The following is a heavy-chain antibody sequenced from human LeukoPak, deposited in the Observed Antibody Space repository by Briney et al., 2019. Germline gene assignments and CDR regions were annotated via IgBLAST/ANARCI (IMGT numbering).Heavy chain of an antibody. J-gene: IGHJ4*02. CDR1: GFFFTSSG. Sequence: PGGSLRLSCAASGFFFTSSGMNWVRQAPGKGLEWVTFIGSDGSKQYYADSVKGRFSISRDNSRNTVSLQMNGLRLEDKAVYYCATDGSGTSFPYYFESWGQGTLVTVSS. V-gene: IGHV3-30*02. D-gene: IGHD3-10*01. CDR3: ATDGSGTSFPYYFES. CDR2: IGSDGSKQ.